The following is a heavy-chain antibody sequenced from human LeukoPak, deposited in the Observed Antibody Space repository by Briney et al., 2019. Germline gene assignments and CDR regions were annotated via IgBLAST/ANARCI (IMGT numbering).Heavy chain of an antibody. J-gene: IGHJ4*02. CDR3: AKDPFYYDSSGGFDY. CDR2: ISGSGGST. V-gene: IGHV3-23*01. D-gene: IGHD3-22*01. Sequence: PGGSLRLSCAASGFTFSSYAMSWVRQAPGKGLEWVSAISGSGGSTYYADSVKGRFTISRGNSKNTLYLQMNSLRAEDTAVYYCAKDPFYYDSSGGFDYWGQGTLVTVSS. CDR1: GFTFSSYA.